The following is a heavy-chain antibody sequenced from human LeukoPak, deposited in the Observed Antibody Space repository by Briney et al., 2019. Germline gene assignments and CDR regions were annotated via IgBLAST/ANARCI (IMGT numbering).Heavy chain of an antibody. CDR1: VYTFIDNY. CDR3: AREAASFGTSLGYMDV. Sequence: ASVTVSSKASVYTFIDNYIHWGRQAPGQGVEWMGWINPHNGGTKYALKFQGRVTMTSDRSTTTVYMEVTRLRSDDTAVFYCAREAASFGTSLGYMDVWGKGTTVTVSS. CDR2: INPHNGGT. J-gene: IGHJ6*03. V-gene: IGHV1-2*02. D-gene: IGHD2-15*01.